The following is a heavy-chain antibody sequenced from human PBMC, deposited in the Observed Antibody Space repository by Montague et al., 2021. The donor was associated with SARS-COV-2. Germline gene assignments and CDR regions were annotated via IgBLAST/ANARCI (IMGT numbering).Heavy chain of an antibody. V-gene: IGHV4-4*07. CDR2: LHSSGST. D-gene: IGHD1-26*01. J-gene: IGHJ5*02. CDR1: GASIHSYY. CDR3: ARALRVGGGWFDP. Sequence: SETLSLTCIVSGASIHSYYWSWIRQSAEKGLEWIGRLHSSGSTNYNPSLKTRVTMSVDTSKNQFSLKLTSVTAADTAVYYCARALRVGGGWFDPWGQGTPATVSS.